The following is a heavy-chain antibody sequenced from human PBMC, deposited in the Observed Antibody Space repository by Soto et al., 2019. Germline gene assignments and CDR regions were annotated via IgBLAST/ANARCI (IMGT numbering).Heavy chain of an antibody. D-gene: IGHD4-4*01. Sequence: DSVKGRFTISRDNSNNTLYLQMNSLRAEDTAVYYCSRGRYDYSNYSLDYWGQGTLVTVSS. J-gene: IGHJ4*02. V-gene: IGHV3-30*07. CDR3: SRGRYDYSNYSLDY.